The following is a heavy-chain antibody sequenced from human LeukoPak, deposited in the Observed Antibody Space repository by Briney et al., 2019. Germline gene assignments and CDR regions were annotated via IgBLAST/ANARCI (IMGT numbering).Heavy chain of an antibody. Sequence: TGGSLRLSCAASGLLFSSIWMYWVRQAPGKGLVWVSRINSDGSTTSYVDSVKGRFTISRDNAKSTLYLQMNSLRAEDTAVYYSARGAPLDYWGRGTLVTVSS. CDR1: GLLFSSIW. CDR3: ARGAPLDY. J-gene: IGHJ4*02. V-gene: IGHV3-74*01. CDR2: INSDGSTT.